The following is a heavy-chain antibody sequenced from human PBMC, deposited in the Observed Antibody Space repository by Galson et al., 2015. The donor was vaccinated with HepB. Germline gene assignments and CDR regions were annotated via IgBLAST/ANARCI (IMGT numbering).Heavy chain of an antibody. CDR3: ARARVEGIRLHLAAAGVDFDY. Sequence: SVKVSCKASRYTFTGYYMHWVRQAPGQGLEWMGRINPSGGSTSYAQKFQGRVTMTRDTSTSTVYMELSSLRSEDTAVYYCARARVEGIRLHLAAAGVDFDYWGQGTLVTVSS. D-gene: IGHD6-13*01. J-gene: IGHJ4*02. CDR2: INPSGGST. V-gene: IGHV1-46*01. CDR1: RYTFTGYY.